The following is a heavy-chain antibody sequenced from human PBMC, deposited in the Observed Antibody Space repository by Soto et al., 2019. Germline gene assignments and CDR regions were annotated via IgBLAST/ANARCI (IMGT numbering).Heavy chain of an antibody. D-gene: IGHD6-19*01. CDR1: GGTFSSYA. Sequence: QVQLVQSGAEVKKPGSSVKVSCKASGGTFSSYAISWVRQAPGQGLERMGGIIPIFGTANYAQKFQGRVTITADESTSTAYMELSSLRSEDTAVYYCARDRGKQWLVYDAFDIWGQGTMVTVSS. CDR2: IIPIFGTA. CDR3: ARDRGKQWLVYDAFDI. J-gene: IGHJ3*02. V-gene: IGHV1-69*12.